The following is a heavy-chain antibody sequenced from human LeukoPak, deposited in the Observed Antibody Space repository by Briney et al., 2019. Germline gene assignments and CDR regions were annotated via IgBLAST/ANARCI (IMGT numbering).Heavy chain of an antibody. J-gene: IGHJ6*02. Sequence: GGSLRLSCAASGFTFSSSAMSWVRQVPGKGLEWVSILDSDGSPSYADSVKGRFTISRDNSKNTLGLQMNSLRAEDTAVYYCARAAAGRAYYHYGMDVWGQGTTVTVSS. D-gene: IGHD6-13*01. CDR1: GFTFSSSA. V-gene: IGHV3-23*01. CDR2: LDSDGSP. CDR3: ARAAAGRAYYHYGMDV.